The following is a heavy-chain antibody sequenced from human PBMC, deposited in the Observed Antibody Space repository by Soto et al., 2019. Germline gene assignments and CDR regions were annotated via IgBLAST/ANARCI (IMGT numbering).Heavy chain of an antibody. V-gene: IGHV4-30-4*01. CDR3: ARVGRQWLANFDY. D-gene: IGHD6-19*01. CDR1: GGSVSSGDHY. J-gene: IGHJ4*02. CDR2: MLYTGTT. Sequence: SETLSLTCTVSGGSVSSGDHYWSWIRRPPGKGLESIAYMLYTGTTYYNPSLHNRVTISVDTSKNMFSLRLSAVTAADTAVYYCARVGRQWLANFDYWGQGTLVTVSS.